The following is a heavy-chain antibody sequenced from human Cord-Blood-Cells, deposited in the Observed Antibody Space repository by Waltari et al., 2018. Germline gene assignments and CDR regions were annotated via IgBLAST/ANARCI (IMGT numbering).Heavy chain of an antibody. D-gene: IGHD4-17*01. CDR2: IIPILGIA. CDR1: GGTFSSYA. J-gene: IGHJ3*02. CDR3: AREGDYGGNYDACDI. V-gene: IGHV1-69*04. Sequence: QVQLVQSGAEVKKPGSSVKVSCKASGGTFSSYAISWVRQAPGQGLEWMGGIIPILGIANYAQKFQCRVTMTADESTSTAYMELSSLRAEDTAVYYCAREGDYGGNYDACDIWGQGTMVTVSS.